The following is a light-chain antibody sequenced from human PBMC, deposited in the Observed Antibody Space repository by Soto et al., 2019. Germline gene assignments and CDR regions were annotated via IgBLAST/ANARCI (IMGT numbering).Light chain of an antibody. Sequence: EIVLTQSPGTLSLSPGDRATHSCRASQTVSNNDLAWCQQKPGQAPRVIMYGASRRATGIPDRFSGGGSGTDFTLTISRLEPEDFAVYFCQQYAGPPTTFGQGTRLEIK. CDR3: QQYAGPPTT. CDR2: GAS. CDR1: QTVSNND. V-gene: IGKV3-20*01. J-gene: IGKJ5*01.